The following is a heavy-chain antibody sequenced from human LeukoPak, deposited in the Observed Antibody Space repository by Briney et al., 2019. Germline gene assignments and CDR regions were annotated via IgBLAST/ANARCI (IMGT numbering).Heavy chain of an antibody. CDR2: IYYSGNT. Sequence: SETLSLTCTVSGDSISNYYWSWIRQPPGKGLEWIGYIYYSGNTNYNPSLRSRVTISVDTSKNQFSLKLSSVTAADTAVYYCARGVATLTGSWGIGFYYYYMDVWGKGTTVTVSS. V-gene: IGHV4-59*01. CDR3: ARGVATLTGSWGIGFYYYYMDV. D-gene: IGHD3-9*01. J-gene: IGHJ6*03. CDR1: GDSISNYY.